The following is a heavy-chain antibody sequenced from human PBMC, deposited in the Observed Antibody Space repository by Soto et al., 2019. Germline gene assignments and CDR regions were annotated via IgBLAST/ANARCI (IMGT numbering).Heavy chain of an antibody. CDR3: AKSRYCSVCSCYVSPYYYMDV. J-gene: IGHJ6*03. D-gene: IGHD2-15*01. CDR1: GFTFSSYA. V-gene: IGHV3-23*01. Sequence: GGSLRLSCAASGFTFSSYAMSWVRQAPGKGLEWVSAISGSGGSTYYADSVKGRFTISRDNSKNTLYLQMNSLRAEDTAVYYCAKSRYCSVCSCYVSPYYYMDVWGQGTTVTVSS. CDR2: ISGSGGST.